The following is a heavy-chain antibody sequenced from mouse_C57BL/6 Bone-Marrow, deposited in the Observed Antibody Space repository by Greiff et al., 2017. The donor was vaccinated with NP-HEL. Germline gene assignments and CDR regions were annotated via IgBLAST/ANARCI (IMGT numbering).Heavy chain of an antibody. J-gene: IGHJ3*01. CDR1: GFTFSSYA. V-gene: IGHV5-4*03. D-gene: IGHD1-3*01. CDR3: ARPDIAWGFAY. Sequence: EVKLVESGGGLVKPGGSLKLSCAASGFTFSSYAMSWVRQTPEKRLEWVATISDGGSYTYYPDNVKGRFTISRDNAKNNLYLQMSHLKSEDTAMYYCARPDIAWGFAYWGQGTLVTVSA. CDR2: ISDGGSYT.